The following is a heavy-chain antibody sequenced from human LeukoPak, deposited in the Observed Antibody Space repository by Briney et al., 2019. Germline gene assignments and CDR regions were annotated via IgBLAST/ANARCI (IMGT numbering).Heavy chain of an antibody. CDR2: IYYSGST. D-gene: IGHD3-10*01. CDR1: GGSISSSSYY. J-gene: IGHJ5*02. V-gene: IGHV4-39*07. Sequence: PSETLSLTCTVSGGSISSSSYYWGWLRQPPGKGLEWIGSIYYSGSTYYNPSLKSRVTISVDTSKNQFSLKLSSVTAADTAVYYCARGLTYYYGSGSNNWFDPWGQGTLVTVSS. CDR3: ARGLTYYYGSGSNNWFDP.